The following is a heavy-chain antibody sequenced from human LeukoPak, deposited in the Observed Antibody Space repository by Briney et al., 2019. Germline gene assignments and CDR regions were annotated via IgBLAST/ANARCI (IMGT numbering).Heavy chain of an antibody. V-gene: IGHV1-3*03. Sequence: ASVKVSCKASGYTFTSYAMHWVRQAPGQRLEWMGWINAGNGNTKYSQEFQGRVTMTRDTSTSTVYMELSSLRSEDTAVYYCARDNSIVVANVYFDLWGRGTLVTVSS. CDR2: INAGNGNT. J-gene: IGHJ2*01. D-gene: IGHD3-22*01. CDR1: GYTFTSYA. CDR3: ARDNSIVVANVYFDL.